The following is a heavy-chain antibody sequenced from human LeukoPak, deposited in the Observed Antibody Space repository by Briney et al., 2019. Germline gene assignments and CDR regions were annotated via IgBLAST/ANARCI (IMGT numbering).Heavy chain of an antibody. V-gene: IGHV3-21*01. Sequence: SVKGRFTISRDNARNSLYLQMNSLRAEDTAVYYCARDRRYYYDSSGYKGGAFDIWGQGTMVTVSS. D-gene: IGHD3-22*01. J-gene: IGHJ3*02. CDR3: ARDRRYYYDSSGYKGGAFDI.